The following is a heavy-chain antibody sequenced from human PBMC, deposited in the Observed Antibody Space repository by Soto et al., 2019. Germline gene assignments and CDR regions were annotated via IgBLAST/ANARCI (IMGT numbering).Heavy chain of an antibody. CDR3: ARLDGAFDI. J-gene: IGHJ3*02. Sequence: HGESLKISCQGSGYSFITYWIAWVRQMPGKGLECMGVIYPGDSDTRYRPSFQGQVTISVDKSISTAYLQWSSLKASDTAMYYCARLDGAFDIWGQGTMVTVSS. CDR1: GYSFITYW. CDR2: IYPGDSDT. V-gene: IGHV5-51*01.